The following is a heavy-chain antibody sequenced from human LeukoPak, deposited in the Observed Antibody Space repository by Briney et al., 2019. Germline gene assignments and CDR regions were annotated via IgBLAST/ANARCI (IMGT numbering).Heavy chain of an antibody. CDR2: INPSGGST. J-gene: IGHJ4*02. V-gene: IGHV1-46*01. CDR3: ARDRVSAVAGAPFDY. CDR1: GYTFTSYY. Sequence: ASVKVSCKASGYTFTSYYMHWVRQAPGQGLEWMGIINPSGGSTSYAQKFQGRVTMTRDTSTSTVYMELSSLRSEDTAVYYCARDRVSAVAGAPFDYWGQGTLVTVSS. D-gene: IGHD6-19*01.